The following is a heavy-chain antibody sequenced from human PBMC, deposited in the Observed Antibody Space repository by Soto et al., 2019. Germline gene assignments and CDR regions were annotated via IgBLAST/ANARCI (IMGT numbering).Heavy chain of an antibody. D-gene: IGHD3-3*01. CDR3: ARAQTFFGIITVFDN. Sequence: PSETLSLTCTVSGGSINSGGYYWSWIRQHPGKGLEWIGDIYYRGSTNYNPSLKSRVTISIDTSKNQFSLKLSSVTAAGTAVYYCARAQTFFGIITVFDNWGQGTLVTVSS. J-gene: IGHJ4*02. CDR1: GGSINSGGYY. CDR2: IYYRGST. V-gene: IGHV4-31*03.